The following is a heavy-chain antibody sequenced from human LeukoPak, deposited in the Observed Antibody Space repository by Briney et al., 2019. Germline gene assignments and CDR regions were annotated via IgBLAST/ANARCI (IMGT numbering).Heavy chain of an antibody. Sequence: SKTLSLTCAVSGYSISSRYYWGWIRQPPGKGLEYNGIDHHSWDHYYHPSPKSPVTMSIDTSKNQFSLKLNSVIAADTAVYYCARYGHWFDPWGQGNLVTV. CDR3: ARYGHWFDP. V-gene: IGHV4-38-2*01. CDR2: DHHSWDH. CDR1: GYSISSRYY. J-gene: IGHJ5*02. D-gene: IGHD3-10*01.